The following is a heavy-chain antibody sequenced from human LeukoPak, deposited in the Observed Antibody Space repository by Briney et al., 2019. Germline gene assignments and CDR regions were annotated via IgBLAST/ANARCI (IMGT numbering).Heavy chain of an antibody. Sequence: GGSLRLSCAASGFTFSSYSMNWVRRAPGKGLEWVSSISSSSSYIYYADSVKGRFTISRDNAKNSLYLQMNSLRAEDTAVYYCARGGSGSYYHLFDYWGQGTLVTVSS. CDR2: ISSSSSYI. J-gene: IGHJ4*02. CDR3: ARGGSGSYYHLFDY. CDR1: GFTFSSYS. D-gene: IGHD3-10*01. V-gene: IGHV3-21*01.